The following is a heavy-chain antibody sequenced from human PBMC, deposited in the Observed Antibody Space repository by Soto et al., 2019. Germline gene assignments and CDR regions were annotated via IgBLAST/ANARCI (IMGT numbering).Heavy chain of an antibody. CDR3: AARRSGLYAMDV. Sequence: SVKVSCKASGFTFSTSAVQWVRQARGQRPEWMGWIVGGSGNTNYAQNSQERVTITRDMSTSTVYMELSSLRSDDTAVYFCAARRSGLYAMDVWGQGTTVTVSS. V-gene: IGHV1-58*01. CDR1: GFTFSTSA. D-gene: IGHD1-26*01. CDR2: IVGGSGNT. J-gene: IGHJ6*02.